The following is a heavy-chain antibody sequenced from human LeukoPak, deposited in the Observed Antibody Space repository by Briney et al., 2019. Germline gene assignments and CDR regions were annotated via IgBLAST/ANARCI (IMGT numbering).Heavy chain of an antibody. CDR2: IKTNGTEK. CDR1: GFTFSSSW. CDR3: ARDPYNSGDRYYGAFDV. V-gene: IGHV3-7*01. D-gene: IGHD3-22*01. Sequence: GGSLRLSCAASGFTFSSSWMTWVRQAPGKGLEWVANIKTNGTEKEYVNSVKGRFTISRDNAKNSLYLQMNSLRAEDTAVYYCARDPYNSGDRYYGAFDVLGQGTVVTVSA. J-gene: IGHJ3*01.